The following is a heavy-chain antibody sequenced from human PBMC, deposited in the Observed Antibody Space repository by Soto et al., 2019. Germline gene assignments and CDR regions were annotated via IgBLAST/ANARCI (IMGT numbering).Heavy chain of an antibody. V-gene: IGHV4-31*03. J-gene: IGHJ4*02. D-gene: IGHD6-6*01. CDR3: AREVTQLAPHFDY. CDR2: IYYSGST. CDR1: GGSISSGCYY. Sequence: SETLSLTCTVSGGSISSGCYYWSWIRQHPGKGLEWIGYIYYSGSTYYNPSLKSRVTISVDTSKNQFSLKLSSVTAADTAVYYCAREVTQLAPHFDYWGQGTLVTVSS.